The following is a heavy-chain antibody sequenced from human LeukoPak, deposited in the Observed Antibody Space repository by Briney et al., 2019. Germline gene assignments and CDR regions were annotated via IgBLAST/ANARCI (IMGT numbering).Heavy chain of an antibody. CDR1: GGSIGSSYY. D-gene: IGHD3-10*01. CDR2: VYYSGST. V-gene: IGHV4-39*01. J-gene: IGHJ3*02. CDR3: GGVFI. Sequence: PSETLSLTCIVSGGSIGSSYYWGWIRQPPGKGLEWIGSVYYSGSTYYNPSLKSRVTISLDTSKNQFSLNLRSVTAADTAVYYCGGVFIWGQGTMVTVSS.